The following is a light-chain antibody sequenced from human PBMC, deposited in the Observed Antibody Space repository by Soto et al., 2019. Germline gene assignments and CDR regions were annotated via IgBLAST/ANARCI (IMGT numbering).Light chain of an antibody. V-gene: IGKV2-28*01. CDR1: KRLLHSNGYNY. J-gene: IGKJ1*01. Sequence: IVMTQSPLSVSVTHGDKAVISCRDCKRLLHSNGYNYLDWYLQKPGQSPQVLIYVGSNRASGVPDRFSGSGSGTDFTLKISRVEAEDVGVYYCMQALQTPTFGQGTTVDI. CDR3: MQALQTPT. CDR2: VGS.